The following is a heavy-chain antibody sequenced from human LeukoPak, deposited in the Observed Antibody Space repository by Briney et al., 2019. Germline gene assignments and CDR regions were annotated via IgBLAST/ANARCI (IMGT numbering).Heavy chain of an antibody. D-gene: IGHD3-16*02. CDR2: IYSGGST. Sequence: GGSLRLSCAASGFTVSSNYMSWVRQAPGKGLERVSVIYSGGSTYYADSVKGRFTISRDNSKNTLYLQMNSLRAEDTAVYYCAKVPYDYVWGSYRSQEYYFDYWGQGTLVTVSS. J-gene: IGHJ4*02. V-gene: IGHV3-53*01. CDR3: AKVPYDYVWGSYRSQEYYFDY. CDR1: GFTVSSNY.